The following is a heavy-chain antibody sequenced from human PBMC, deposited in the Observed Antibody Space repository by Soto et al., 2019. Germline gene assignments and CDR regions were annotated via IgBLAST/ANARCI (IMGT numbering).Heavy chain of an antibody. CDR2: FPMSGTP. CDR3: ASSYGTSWYGDY. D-gene: IGHD6-13*01. Sequence: QVQLVQSGSEVKRPGSSVKVSCKASGGDFRNYALTWVRQAPGQGLEWMGGFPMSGTPKYAQKFQGRVTITADTSTTTAYMELTSLRYDDTAVYYCASSYGTSWYGDYWGQGTLVTVS. CDR1: GGDFRNYA. V-gene: IGHV1-69*06. J-gene: IGHJ4*02.